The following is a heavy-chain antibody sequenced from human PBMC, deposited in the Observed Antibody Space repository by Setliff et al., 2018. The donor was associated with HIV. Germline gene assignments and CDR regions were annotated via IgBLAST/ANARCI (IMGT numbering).Heavy chain of an antibody. V-gene: IGHV3-30*18. Sequence: PGGSLRLSCAASGFTFSSYGMHWVRQAPGKGLEWVAVISYDGSNKYYADSVKGRFTISRDNSKNTLYLQMNSLRAEDTAVYYCAKDSTDQGADYWGQGTLVTVSS. CDR3: AKDSTDQGADY. J-gene: IGHJ4*02. CDR2: ISYDGSNK. CDR1: GFTFSSYG.